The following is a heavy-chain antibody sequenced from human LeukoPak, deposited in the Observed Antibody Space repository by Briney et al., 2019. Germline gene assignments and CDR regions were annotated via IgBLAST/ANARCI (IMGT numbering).Heavy chain of an antibody. J-gene: IGHJ4*02. Sequence: GGSLRLSCAASGFTFSSYGMHWVRQAPGKGLEWVAVIWYDGSNKYYADSVKGRFTISRDNSKNTLYLQMNSLRAEDTAVYYCAKDRGVVVVAAKDEGDYWGQGTLVTVSS. D-gene: IGHD2-15*01. CDR1: GFTFSSYG. CDR2: IWYDGSNK. CDR3: AKDRGVVVVAAKDEGDY. V-gene: IGHV3-30*02.